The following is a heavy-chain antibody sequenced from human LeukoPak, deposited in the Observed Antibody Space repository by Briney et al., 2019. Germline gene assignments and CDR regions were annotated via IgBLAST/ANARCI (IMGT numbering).Heavy chain of an antibody. D-gene: IGHD3-22*01. V-gene: IGHV3-23*01. CDR3: AKAYYSSGYYYVYNYYYYYMDV. J-gene: IGHJ6*03. CDR1: GFTFSIYA. Sequence: TGVSLRLSCAASGFTFSIYAMSWVRQAPGKGLEWVSAISGSGGSTYYADSVKGRFTISRDNSKNTLYLQMNSLRAEDTAVYYCAKAYYSSGYYYVYNYYYYYMDVWGKGTTVTVSS. CDR2: ISGSGGST.